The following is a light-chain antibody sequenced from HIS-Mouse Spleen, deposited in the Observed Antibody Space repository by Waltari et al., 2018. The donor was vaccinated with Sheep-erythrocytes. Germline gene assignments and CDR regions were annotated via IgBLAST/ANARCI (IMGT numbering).Light chain of an antibody. CDR1: SPNLRNNY. Sequence: QSVLTQPPSVSAAPGQKVTISCSGSSPNLRNNYVSWYQQLPGTAPKLLIYDNNKRPSGIPDRFSGSKSGTSATLDITGLQTGDEADYYCGTWDSSLSVWVFGGGTKLTVL. J-gene: IGLJ3*02. CDR3: GTWDSSLSVWV. CDR2: DNN. V-gene: IGLV1-51*01.